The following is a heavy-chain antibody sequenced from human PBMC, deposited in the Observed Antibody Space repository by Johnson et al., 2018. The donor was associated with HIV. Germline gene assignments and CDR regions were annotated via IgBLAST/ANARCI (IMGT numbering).Heavy chain of an antibody. J-gene: IGHJ3*02. V-gene: IGHV3-33*01. CDR3: ARDGSWLWELEGGDAFDI. D-gene: IGHD1-26*01. CDR1: GFTFSNYG. CDR2: VWYDGSNK. Sequence: QVQLVESGGGVVQPGRSLRLSCAASGFTFSNYGMHWVRQAPGKGLEWVAVVWYDGSNKYYADSVKGRFTISRDNSKNTLYLQMNSLRAEDTAVYYCARDGSWLWELEGGDAFDIWGQGTMVTVSS.